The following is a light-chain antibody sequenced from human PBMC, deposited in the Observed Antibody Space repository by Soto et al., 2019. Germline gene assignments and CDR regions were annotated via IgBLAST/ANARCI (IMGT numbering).Light chain of an antibody. CDR2: KND. J-gene: IGLJ3*02. Sequence: QSVLTQPPSASGTPGERGTISGSGSSSNIGINYVYWFQHLPGTAPKVLIYKNDQRPSGVPDRFSGYKSGTSAPLAISVLWSEDEADYYCAAWDDSLSGWVFGGGTKLTVL. CDR3: AAWDDSLSGWV. CDR1: SSNIGINY. V-gene: IGLV1-47*03.